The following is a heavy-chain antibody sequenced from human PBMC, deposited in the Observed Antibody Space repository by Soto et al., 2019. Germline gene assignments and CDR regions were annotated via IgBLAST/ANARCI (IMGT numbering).Heavy chain of an antibody. D-gene: IGHD3-3*01. Sequence: GGSLRLSCAASGFTFSDHYMDWVRQAPGKGLEWVGRTRNKANSYTTEYAASVKGRFTISRDDSKNSLYLQMNSLKTEDTAVYYCSLRFLEGDPRTTFDYWGQGTLVTVSS. CDR1: GFTFSDHY. V-gene: IGHV3-72*01. J-gene: IGHJ4*02. CDR3: SLRFLEGDPRTTFDY. CDR2: TRNKANSYTT.